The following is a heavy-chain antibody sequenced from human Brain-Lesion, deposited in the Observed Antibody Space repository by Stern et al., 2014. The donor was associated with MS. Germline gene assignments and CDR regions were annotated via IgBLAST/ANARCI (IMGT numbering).Heavy chain of an antibody. CDR3: ATDLQQPLVDTFDI. J-gene: IGHJ3*02. CDR2: FDPEDGES. V-gene: IGHV1-24*01. D-gene: IGHD6-13*01. CDR1: GYTLTELS. Sequence: QVQLVQPGAEVKKPGASVKVSCKGSGYTLTELSMHWVRQAPGKRLEWMGGFDPEDGESIYEQKFQGRVTMTEDTSTDTAYMELSSLRSEDTAIYYCATDLQQPLVDTFDIWGQGTMVTVSS.